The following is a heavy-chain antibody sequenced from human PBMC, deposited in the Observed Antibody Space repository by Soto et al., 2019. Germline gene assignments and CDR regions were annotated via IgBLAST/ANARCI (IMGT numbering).Heavy chain of an antibody. CDR2: FDPEDGET. V-gene: IGHV1-24*01. Sequence: ASVKVSCKVSGYTLTQLSMHWVRQAPGKGLEWMGGFDPEDGETIYAQKFQGRVTMSEDTSTDTAYMELSSLRSEDTAVYYCATGTVAGLNFDYWGQGTLVTVSS. CDR3: ATGTVAGLNFDY. D-gene: IGHD6-19*01. CDR1: GYTLTQLS. J-gene: IGHJ4*02.